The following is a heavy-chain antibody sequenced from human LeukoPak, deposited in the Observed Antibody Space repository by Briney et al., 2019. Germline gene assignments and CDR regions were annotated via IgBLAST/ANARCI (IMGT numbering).Heavy chain of an antibody. CDR3: ARDHYNKSWYKY. V-gene: IGHV4-39*02. D-gene: IGHD6-13*01. CDR2: MDYSGTT. Sequence: SETLSLTCAVSGDSISSSGRFYWGWLRQPPGKGLEWIGRMDYSGTTDYNPSLKSRVTMSVDTSKKQFSLKLTSVTAADKALYYCARDHYNKSWYKYWGQGTLVTVSS. J-gene: IGHJ4*02. CDR1: GDSISSSGRFY.